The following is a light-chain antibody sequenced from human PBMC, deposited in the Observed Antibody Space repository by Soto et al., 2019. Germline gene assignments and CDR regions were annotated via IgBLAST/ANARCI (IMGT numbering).Light chain of an antibody. CDR1: QSVFNNH. J-gene: IGKJ1*01. V-gene: IGKV3-20*01. CDR3: QQYGSSPTT. Sequence: EIVLTQSPGTLSLSPGERATLSCRASQSVFNNHIGWYQQKPGQAPRRLIFGASFRATGTPDRLSGSGSGTDFTLTISRLEPEDFAVYYCQQYGSSPTTFGQGTKVDIK. CDR2: GAS.